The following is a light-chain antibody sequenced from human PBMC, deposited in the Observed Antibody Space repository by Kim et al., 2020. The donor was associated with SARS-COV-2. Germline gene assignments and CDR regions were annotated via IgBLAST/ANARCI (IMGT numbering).Light chain of an antibody. Sequence: IVKTQYPATLSVSPGARATLSCRAMQSVSSNLAWYQQKPGQAPRLLIYGAFTRATGILARFSGSGSGTEFTLTISSLQSEDFAVYYGHQHKNWLLITFRQGTRLDI. J-gene: IGKJ5*01. V-gene: IGKV3-15*01. CDR3: HQHKNWLLIT. CDR1: QSVSSN. CDR2: GAF.